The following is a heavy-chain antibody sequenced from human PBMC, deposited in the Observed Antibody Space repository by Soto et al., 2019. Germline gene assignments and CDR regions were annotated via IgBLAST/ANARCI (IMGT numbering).Heavy chain of an antibody. V-gene: IGHV1-2*04. CDR3: ARGGYCSGGSCYSSPTDY. J-gene: IGHJ4*02. D-gene: IGHD2-15*01. CDR2: INPNSGGT. Sequence: QVQLVQSGAEAKKPGASVKVSCKASGYTFTGYYMHWVRQAPGQGLEWMGWINPNSGGTNYAQKXQGWVTMTRDXXIXTXXMELSRLRSDDTAVYYCARGGYCSGGSCYSSPTDYWGQGTLVTVSS. CDR1: GYTFTGYY.